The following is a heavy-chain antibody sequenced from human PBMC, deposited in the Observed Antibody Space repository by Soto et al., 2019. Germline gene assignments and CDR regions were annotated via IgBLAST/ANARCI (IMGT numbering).Heavy chain of an antibody. J-gene: IGHJ5*02. CDR3: ARGGVDYGDYGNWFDP. CDR2: IYYSGST. Sequence: QVQLQESGPGLVKPSQTLSLTCTVSGGSISSGGYYWSWIRQHPGKGLEWIGYIYYSGSTYYNPSLNSRVTISVDTSKNQFSLKLSSVTAADTAVYYCARGGVDYGDYGNWFDPWGQGTLVTVSS. V-gene: IGHV4-31*03. CDR1: GGSISSGGYY. D-gene: IGHD4-17*01.